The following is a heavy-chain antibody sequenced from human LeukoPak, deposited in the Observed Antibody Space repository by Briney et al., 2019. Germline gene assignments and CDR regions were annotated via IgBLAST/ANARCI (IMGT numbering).Heavy chain of an antibody. J-gene: IGHJ4*02. CDR2: ISSSGSTI. D-gene: IGHD5-18*01. Sequence: GGSLRLSCAASGFTFSSYEMNWVRQAPGKGLEWVSYISSSGSTIYYADSVKGRFTISRDNSMNTLYLQMNSLRAEDTAVYYCAKDDRIQTRRYSYNYWGQGTLVTVSS. CDR1: GFTFSSYE. V-gene: IGHV3-48*03. CDR3: AKDDRIQTRRYSYNY.